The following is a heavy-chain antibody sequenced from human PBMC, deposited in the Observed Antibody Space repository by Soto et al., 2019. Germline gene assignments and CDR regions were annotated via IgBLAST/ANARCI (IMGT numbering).Heavy chain of an antibody. J-gene: IGHJ6*02. CDR1: GFTFSSYS. CDR2: ISSSSSYI. Sequence: GGSLRLSCAASGFTFSSYSMNWVRQAPGKGLEWVSSISSSSSYIYYADSVKGRFTISRDNAKNSLYLQMNSLRAEDTAVYYCARDMRLSYSSSSKLSNSGLENYYYYYYGMDVWGQGTTVTVSS. V-gene: IGHV3-21*01. D-gene: IGHD6-6*01. CDR3: ARDMRLSYSSSSKLSNSGLENYYYYYYGMDV.